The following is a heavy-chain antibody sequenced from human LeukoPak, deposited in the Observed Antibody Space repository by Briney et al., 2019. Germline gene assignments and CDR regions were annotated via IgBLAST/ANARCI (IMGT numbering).Heavy chain of an antibody. J-gene: IGHJ3*01. V-gene: IGHV4-4*07. CDR2: LHASEST. CDR1: GAYISNYY. Sequence: SETLSLTCTVSGAYISNYYWTWVRQPAAQGLEWIGRLHASESTIYNPSIKSRVTMSLDTSKDQFSLTLTSVTAADSAVYYCASLSSGAAFDVWGQGTVVTVSS. D-gene: IGHD3-22*01. CDR3: ASLSSGAAFDV.